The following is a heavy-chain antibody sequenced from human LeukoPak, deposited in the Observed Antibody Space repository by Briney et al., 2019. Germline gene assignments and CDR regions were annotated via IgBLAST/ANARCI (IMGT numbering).Heavy chain of an antibody. D-gene: IGHD1-26*01. CDR3: ARDRNSGSYLDY. CDR1: GGSISSSNW. CDR2: IYHSGST. J-gene: IGHJ4*02. V-gene: IGHV4-4*02. Sequence: SETLSLTCAVSGGSISSSNWWSWVRHSQGKGQEWIGEIYHSGSTNYNPSLKSRVTISVDKSKNQFSLKLSSVTAADTAVYYCARDRNSGSYLDYWGQGTLVTVSS.